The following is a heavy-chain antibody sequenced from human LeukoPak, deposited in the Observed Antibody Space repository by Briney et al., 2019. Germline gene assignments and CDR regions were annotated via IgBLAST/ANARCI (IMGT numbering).Heavy chain of an antibody. CDR3: AKRPDFWSGYYFYFQH. D-gene: IGHD3-3*01. CDR1: GFTFSSYA. Sequence: GGSLRLSCAASGFTFSSYAMSWVRQAPGKGLEWVSAISGSGGSTYYADSVKGRFTISRDNSKNTLYLQMNSLRAEDTAVYYCAKRPDFWSGYYFYFQHWGQGTLVTVSS. V-gene: IGHV3-23*01. CDR2: ISGSGGST. J-gene: IGHJ1*01.